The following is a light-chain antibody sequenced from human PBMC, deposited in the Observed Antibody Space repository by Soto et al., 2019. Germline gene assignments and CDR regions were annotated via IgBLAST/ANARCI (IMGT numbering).Light chain of an antibody. CDR3: PSYDSSLSVWV. V-gene: IGLV1-40*01. Sequence: QPVLTQPPSVSGAPGQRVTISCTGSSSNIGAGYDVHWYQQLPGTAPKLLIYGNSNRPSGVPDRFSGSKSGTSASLAITGLQAEDEADYYRPSYDSSLSVWVFGGGTKLTVL. J-gene: IGLJ3*02. CDR2: GNS. CDR1: SSNIGAGYD.